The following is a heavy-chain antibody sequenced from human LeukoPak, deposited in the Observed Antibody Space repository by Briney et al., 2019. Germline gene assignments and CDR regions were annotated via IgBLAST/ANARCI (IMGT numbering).Heavy chain of an antibody. D-gene: IGHD3-22*01. J-gene: IGHJ4*02. Sequence: GGSLRLSCAASGFTFSSYAMSWVRQAPGKGLEWVSAISGSGGSTYYADSVKGRFTISRDNSKNTLYLQMNSLRAEDTAVYYCARDYYDSSGYLVLVYWGQGTLVTVSS. CDR1: GFTFSSYA. V-gene: IGHV3-23*01. CDR2: ISGSGGST. CDR3: ARDYYDSSGYLVLVY.